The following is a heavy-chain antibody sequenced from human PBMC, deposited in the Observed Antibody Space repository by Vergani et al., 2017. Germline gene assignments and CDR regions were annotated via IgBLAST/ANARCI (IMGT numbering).Heavy chain of an antibody. CDR1: GASFSGYH. J-gene: IGHJ3*02. CDR2: ITDGGGT. CDR3: ARDPRDGTDGFDI. V-gene: IGHV4-34*01. Sequence: QVQLQQRGAGLLKPSETLSLTCGISGASFSGYHCSWIRQSPGKGLEWIGEITDGGGTNYNPSLASRVSMSLDLAENQFSLRLDSVTAAGTAIYYCARDPRDGTDGFDIWGQGTKVTVSS.